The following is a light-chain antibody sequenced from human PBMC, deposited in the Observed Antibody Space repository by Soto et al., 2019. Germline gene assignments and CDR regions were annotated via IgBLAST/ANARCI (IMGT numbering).Light chain of an antibody. CDR3: QQYDSIPPWT. CDR2: SAS. V-gene: IGKV4-1*01. Sequence: DIVMTQSPDSLAVSLGERATINCKSSQSVLYSSNNKNFLAWYQQKPGQPPKLLIYSASTRDSGVPDRFSGSVSWTDFTLAISSLQAEDVAVYYCQQYDSIPPWTFGQGTKVEIK. J-gene: IGKJ1*01. CDR1: QSVLYSSNNKNF.